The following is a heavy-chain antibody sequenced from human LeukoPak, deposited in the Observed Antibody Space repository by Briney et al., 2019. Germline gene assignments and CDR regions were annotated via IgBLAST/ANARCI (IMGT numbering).Heavy chain of an antibody. Sequence: GGSLRLSCAASGFTFSSYAMSWVRQAPGKGLEWVSAISGSGGSTYYADSVKGRFTIPRDNSKNTLYLQMNSLRAEDTAVYYCASFYYDFWSGYPDAFDIWSQGTMVTVSS. V-gene: IGHV3-23*01. J-gene: IGHJ3*02. CDR1: GFTFSSYA. D-gene: IGHD3-3*01. CDR2: ISGSGGST. CDR3: ASFYYDFWSGYPDAFDI.